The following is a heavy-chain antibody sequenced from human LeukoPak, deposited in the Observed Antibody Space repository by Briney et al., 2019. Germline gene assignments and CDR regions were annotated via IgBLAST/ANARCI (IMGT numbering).Heavy chain of an antibody. CDR3: AKDRTDLIVVPAATFDY. V-gene: IGHV3-23*01. D-gene: IGHD2-2*01. CDR2: ISGSGGST. CDR1: GFSFSTYA. J-gene: IGHJ4*02. Sequence: GGSLRLSCAASGFSFSTYAMSWVRQAPGKGLEWVSTISGSGGSTFDADSVKGRFTISRDNSKNTVYLQMNSLRAEDTAVYYCAKDRTDLIVVPAATFDYWGQGTLVTVSS.